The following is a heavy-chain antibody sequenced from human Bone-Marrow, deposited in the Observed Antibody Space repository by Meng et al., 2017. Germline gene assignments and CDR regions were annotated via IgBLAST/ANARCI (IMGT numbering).Heavy chain of an antibody. V-gene: IGHV3-21*01. CDR1: GFTFRSYS. Sequence: GESLKISCAASGFTFRSYSMNRVRQAPGKGLEWVSSISSSSSYIYYADSVKCRFTISRDNAKNSLYLQMNSLRAENTAVYYCARDLSALVSSSWYLGSVYYYYGMDVWGQGTTVTVSS. J-gene: IGHJ6*02. CDR2: ISSSSSYI. D-gene: IGHD6-13*01. CDR3: ARDLSALVSSSWYLGSVYYYYGMDV.